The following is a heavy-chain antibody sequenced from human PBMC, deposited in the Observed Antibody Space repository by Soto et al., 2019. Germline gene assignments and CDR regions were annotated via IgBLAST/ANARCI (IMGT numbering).Heavy chain of an antibody. D-gene: IGHD5-18*01. J-gene: IGHJ4*02. CDR2: INAYNGNT. V-gene: IGHV1-18*01. Sequence: ASVKVSCKASGYTFTSYGISWVRQAPGQGLEWMGWINAYNGNTNYEQKFQGRVTMTTDTSTSTAYMELRSLRSDDTAVYYCARDVGYGLIDYWGQGTLVTVSS. CDR1: GYTFTSYG. CDR3: ARDVGYGLIDY.